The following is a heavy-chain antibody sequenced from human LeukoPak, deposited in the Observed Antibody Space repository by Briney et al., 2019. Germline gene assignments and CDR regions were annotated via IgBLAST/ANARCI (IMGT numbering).Heavy chain of an antibody. CDR2: IYYSGST. V-gene: IGHV4-59*01. J-gene: IGHJ4*02. Sequence: PSETLSLTCTVSGGSISIYYWSLIRQPPGKGLEWTGYIYYSGSTNYNPSLKSRVTISVDTSKNQFSLKLSSVTAADTAVYYCARVPIVDTAMAYFFDYWGQGTLVTVSS. D-gene: IGHD5-18*01. CDR1: GGSISIYY. CDR3: ARVPIVDTAMAYFFDY.